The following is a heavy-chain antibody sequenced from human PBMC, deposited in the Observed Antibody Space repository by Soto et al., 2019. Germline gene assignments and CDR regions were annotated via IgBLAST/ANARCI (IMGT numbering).Heavy chain of an antibody. CDR3: AIRQQTTDYFDY. CDR1: GFTFSRYG. CDR2: IWYDGSNK. Sequence: QVRLVESGGGVVQPGRSLRLSCAASGFTFSRYGMHWVRQAPGKGLERVSVIWYDGSNKYYADSVKGRFTISRDNYKTTLYLQMNSLRAEDTAVYYCAIRQQTTDYFDYWGQGTLVTVSS. V-gene: IGHV3-33*01. D-gene: IGHD1-1*01. J-gene: IGHJ4*02.